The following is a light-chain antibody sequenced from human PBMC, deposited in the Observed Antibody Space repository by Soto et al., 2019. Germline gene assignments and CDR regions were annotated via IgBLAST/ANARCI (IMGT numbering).Light chain of an antibody. CDR1: QSISSN. V-gene: IGKV3-15*01. J-gene: IGKJ5*01. CDR3: QQSYTTPIT. CDR2: GAS. Sequence: EIVLTQSPASLSVSPGERATLSCRASQSISSNLAWYQQKLGQAPRLLIFGASTRATGVPARFSGSGSGTDFTLTIGSLQPEDFATYYCQQSYTTPITFGQGTRLEIK.